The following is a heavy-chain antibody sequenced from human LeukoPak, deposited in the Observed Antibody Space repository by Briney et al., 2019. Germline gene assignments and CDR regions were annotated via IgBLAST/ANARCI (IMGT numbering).Heavy chain of an antibody. CDR1: GFTFSDYY. J-gene: IGHJ4*02. CDR3: ASSSSSDY. Sequence: GGSLRLSCAASGFTFSDYYMSWVRQAPGKGLEWVSVIYSGGSTYYADSVKGRFTISRDNSKNTLYLQMNSLRAEDTAVYYCASSSSSDYWGQGTLVTVSS. V-gene: IGHV3-66*01. CDR2: IYSGGST. D-gene: IGHD6-6*01.